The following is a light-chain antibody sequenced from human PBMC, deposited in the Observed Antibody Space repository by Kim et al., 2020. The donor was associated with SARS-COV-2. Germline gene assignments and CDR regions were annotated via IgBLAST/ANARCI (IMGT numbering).Light chain of an antibody. CDR2: DAS. J-gene: IGKJ1*01. CDR3: QQYDDSPWT. V-gene: IGKV3-20*01. CDR1: QSVSGSY. Sequence: EIVLTQSPGTLSLSPGERATLSCRASQSVSGSYLAWYQQKLGQAPRLLIYDASSRATGIPDRFSGSGSGTDFTLTISRLEPEDFAVYYCQQYDDSPWTFGQGTKVDIK.